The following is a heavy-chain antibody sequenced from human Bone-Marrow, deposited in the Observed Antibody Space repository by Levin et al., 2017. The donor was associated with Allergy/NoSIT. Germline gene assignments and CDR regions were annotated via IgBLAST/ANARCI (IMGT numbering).Heavy chain of an antibody. V-gene: IGHV3-48*02. CDR3: ARTSPNIGGMDV. J-gene: IGHJ6*02. D-gene: IGHD5-12*01. CDR2: ISVSSGSV. Sequence: QAGGSLRLSCGDSGFKFGSYSMNWVRQAPGKGLEWVSYISVSSGSVSYADSVKGRFTISRDDAKNSLYLQMNSLRDEDTAVYYCARTSPNIGGMDVWGQGTRVTVSS. CDR1: GFKFGSYS.